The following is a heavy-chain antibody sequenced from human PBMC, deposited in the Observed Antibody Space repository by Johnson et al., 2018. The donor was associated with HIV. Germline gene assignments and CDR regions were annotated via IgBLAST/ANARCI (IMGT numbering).Heavy chain of an antibody. CDR2: IYSGGST. V-gene: IGHV3-53*01. CDR1: GFTVSSNY. CDR3: ARGTGTDDAFDI. J-gene: IGHJ3*02. D-gene: IGHD1-1*01. Sequence: VQLVESGGGLIQPGGSLRLSCAASGFTVSSNYMSWVRQAPGKGLEWVSVIYSGGSTYYADSVRGRFTISSANSKNTLYLQMNSLTAEDTAVYYCARGTGTDDAFDIWGQGAMVSVSS.